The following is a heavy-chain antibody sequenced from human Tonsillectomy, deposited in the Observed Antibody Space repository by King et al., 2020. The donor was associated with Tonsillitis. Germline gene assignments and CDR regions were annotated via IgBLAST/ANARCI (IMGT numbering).Heavy chain of an antibody. D-gene: IGHD4-17*01. CDR2: VNWNGAST. CDR3: ARRASAVTWWYFDL. CDR1: GFIFEDYG. Sequence: VQLVESGGGLVRPGGSLRLSCAASGFIFEDYGLSWVRQAPGKGLEWLSGVNWNGASTGFADSVKGRFTISRDNAKKSLYLHMNSLRAEETALYYCARRASAVTWWYFDLWGRGTLVTVSS. V-gene: IGHV3-20*04. J-gene: IGHJ2*01.